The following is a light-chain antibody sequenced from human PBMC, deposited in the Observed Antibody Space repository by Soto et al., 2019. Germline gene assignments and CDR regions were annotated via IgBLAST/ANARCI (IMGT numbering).Light chain of an antibody. Sequence: QSVLTQPPSASGTPGQRVTMSCSGSYSNVGSNYVYWYQQLPGTAPKLLIYRNDQRPSGVPARFSGSKSGTSASLAINGLRSEDEADYHCATWDDSLAGWVFGGGTQLTVL. CDR2: RND. J-gene: IGLJ7*01. V-gene: IGLV1-47*01. CDR1: YSNVGSNY. CDR3: ATWDDSLAGWV.